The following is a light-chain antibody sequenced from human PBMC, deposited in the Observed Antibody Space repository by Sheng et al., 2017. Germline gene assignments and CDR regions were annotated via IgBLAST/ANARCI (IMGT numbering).Light chain of an antibody. CDR3: QQYYSPPPLFT. CDR1: QSVSSY. J-gene: IGKJ3*01. CDR2: GAS. V-gene: IGKV3-15*01. Sequence: EIVLTQSPGTLSLSPGERATLSCRASQSVSSYLAWYQQKPGQAPRLLIYGASTRAPDIPARFSGSGSGTDFTLTISSLQAEDVAVYYCQQYYSPPPLFTFG.